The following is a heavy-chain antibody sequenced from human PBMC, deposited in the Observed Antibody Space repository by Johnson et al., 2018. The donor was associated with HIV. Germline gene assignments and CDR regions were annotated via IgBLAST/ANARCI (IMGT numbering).Heavy chain of an antibody. CDR3: ARKVRFGPFDI. J-gene: IGHJ3*02. D-gene: IGHD3-10*01. V-gene: IGHV3-53*01. Sequence: VQLVESGGGLIQPGGSLRLSCVASGFTVSSNYMNWVRQAPGKGLEWVSIIYSAGTTYYVDSVTGRFPISSYNSKNTLYLQMNSLRAEDTAVYYCARKVRFGPFDIWGQGTMVTVSS. CDR1: GFTVSSNY. CDR2: IYSAGTT.